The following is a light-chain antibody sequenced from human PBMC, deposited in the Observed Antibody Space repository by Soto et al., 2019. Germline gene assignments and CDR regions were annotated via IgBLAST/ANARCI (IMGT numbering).Light chain of an antibody. CDR1: QSVSSIY. V-gene: IGKV3-20*01. J-gene: IGKJ5*01. CDR2: GAS. Sequence: EIVLTQSPGTLSLSPGERATLSCRASQSVSSIYLAWYQQKPGQAPRLLIYGASSRATAIPDRFSGSGSGTDFALTISRLEPEDFAVYYCQQFGTSPPSTFGQGTRLEIK. CDR3: QQFGTSPPST.